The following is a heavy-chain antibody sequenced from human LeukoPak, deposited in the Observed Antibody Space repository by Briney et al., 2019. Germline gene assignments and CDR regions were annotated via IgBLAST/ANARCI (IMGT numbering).Heavy chain of an antibody. D-gene: IGHD3-10*01. Sequence: ASVKVSCKASGYTFTGYYMHWVRQAPGQGLEWMGWINPNSGGTNYAQKFQGRVTMTRDTSISTAYMELSSLRSEDTAVYYCARDLMVRGVLTYYFDYWGQGTLVTVSS. J-gene: IGHJ4*02. CDR3: ARDLMVRGVLTYYFDY. CDR2: INPNSGGT. CDR1: GYTFTGYY. V-gene: IGHV1-2*02.